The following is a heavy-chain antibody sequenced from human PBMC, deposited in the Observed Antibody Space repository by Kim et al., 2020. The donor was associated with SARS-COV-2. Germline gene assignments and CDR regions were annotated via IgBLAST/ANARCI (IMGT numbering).Heavy chain of an antibody. V-gene: IGHV4-31*02. D-gene: IGHD3-10*01. Sequence: TYYNPSLKSRVTISVDTSKNQFSLKLSSVTAADTAVYYCARADLELPFDYWGQGTLVTVSS. CDR3: ARADLELPFDY. J-gene: IGHJ4*02. CDR2: T.